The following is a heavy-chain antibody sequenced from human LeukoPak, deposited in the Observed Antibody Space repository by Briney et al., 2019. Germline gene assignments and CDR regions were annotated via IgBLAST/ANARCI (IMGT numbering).Heavy chain of an antibody. CDR3: ARRVAAAGPGLRVAFDI. D-gene: IGHD6-13*01. CDR2: INAGNGNT. Sequence: PRASVKVSCKASGYTFTSYAMHWVRQAPGQRLEWMGWINAGNGNTKYSQKFQGRVTITRDTSASTAYMELSSLRSEDTAVYYCARRVAAAGPGLRVAFDIWGQGTMVTVSS. J-gene: IGHJ3*02. V-gene: IGHV1-3*01. CDR1: GYTFTSYA.